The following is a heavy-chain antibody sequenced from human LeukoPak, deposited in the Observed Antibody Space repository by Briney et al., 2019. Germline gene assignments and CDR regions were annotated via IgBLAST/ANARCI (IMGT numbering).Heavy chain of an antibody. D-gene: IGHD6-6*01. V-gene: IGHV1-69*06. J-gene: IGHJ4*02. CDR3: ARGGSSSPHFDY. CDR2: IIPIFGTA. CDR1: GGTFSSYA. Sequence: SVKVSCKASGGTFSSYAISWVRQAPGQGLEWMGGIIPIFGTANYAQKFQGRVTITADKSTSTAYMELSSLRSEDTAVYYCARGGSSSPHFDYWGQGTLVTVSS.